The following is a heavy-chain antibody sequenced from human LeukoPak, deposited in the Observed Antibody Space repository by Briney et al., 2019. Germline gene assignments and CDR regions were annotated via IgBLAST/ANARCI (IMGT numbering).Heavy chain of an antibody. J-gene: IGHJ4*02. CDR3: ARILARPAPFDY. CDR2: IYYSGST. CDR1: GGSISSYY. Sequence: SETLSLTCTVSGGSISSYYWSWIRQPPGKGLEWIGYIYYSGSTYYNPSLKSRVTISVDTSKDQFSLRLSSVTAADTAVYYCARILARPAPFDYWGQGTLVTVSS. D-gene: IGHD6-6*01. V-gene: IGHV4-59*01.